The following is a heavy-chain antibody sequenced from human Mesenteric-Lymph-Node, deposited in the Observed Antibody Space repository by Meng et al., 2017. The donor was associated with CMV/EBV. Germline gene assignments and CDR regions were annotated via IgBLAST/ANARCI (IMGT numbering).Heavy chain of an antibody. V-gene: IGHV1-18*01. Sequence: YGITWVRQAPGQGLGWMGWFSVYNGNTNYAQNLQGRVTMTTDTSTSTAYMELRSLRSDDTAVYYCARDVEKMTRFWSGSSSYGMDVWGQGTTVTVSS. CDR3: ARDVEKMTRFWSGSSSYGMDV. D-gene: IGHD3-3*01. J-gene: IGHJ6*02. CDR1: YG. CDR2: FSVYNGNT.